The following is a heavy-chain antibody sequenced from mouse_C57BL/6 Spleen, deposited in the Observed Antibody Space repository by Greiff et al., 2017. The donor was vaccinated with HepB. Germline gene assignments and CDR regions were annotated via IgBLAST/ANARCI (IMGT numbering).Heavy chain of an antibody. V-gene: IGHV1-64*01. CDR2: IHPNSGST. CDR3: ANYYGSSYCYWYFDV. D-gene: IGHD1-1*01. Sequence: QVQLQQPGAELVKPGASVKLSCKASGYTFTSYWMHWVKQRPGQGLEWIGMIHPNSGSTNYNEKFKSKSTLTVDKSSSTAYMQLSSLSSEDSAVYYCANYYGSSYCYWYFDVWGTGTTVTVSS. CDR1: GYTFTSYW. J-gene: IGHJ1*03.